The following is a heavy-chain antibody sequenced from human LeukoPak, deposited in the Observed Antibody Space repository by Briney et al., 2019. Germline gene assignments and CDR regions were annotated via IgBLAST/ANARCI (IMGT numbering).Heavy chain of an antibody. V-gene: IGHV3-74*01. CDR3: ATATFYVTSGYFPS. Sequence: GGSLRLSCAASGLTFSSHWIHWVRQAPGQGLVWVSGISGDKSHIAYADPVKGRFTISRDNAKNTLHLQMNSLRDEDTAVYYCATATFYVTSGYFPSWGQGTLVTVSS. CDR1: GLTFSSHW. J-gene: IGHJ5*02. CDR2: ISGDKSHI. D-gene: IGHD3-22*01.